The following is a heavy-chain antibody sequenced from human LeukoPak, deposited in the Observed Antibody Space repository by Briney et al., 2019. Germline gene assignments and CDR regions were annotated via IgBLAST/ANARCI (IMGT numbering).Heavy chain of an antibody. Sequence: GGSLRLSCAASGFTFSRYWMSWVRQAPGKGLEWVSTISGSGGSTYYADSVKGRFTISRDNSKNTLYLQMNSLRAEDTALYYCAKETTSAWYATMVDYWGQGTLVTVSS. D-gene: IGHD6-19*01. CDR2: ISGSGGST. CDR3: AKETTSAWYATMVDY. V-gene: IGHV3-23*01. J-gene: IGHJ4*02. CDR1: GFTFSRYW.